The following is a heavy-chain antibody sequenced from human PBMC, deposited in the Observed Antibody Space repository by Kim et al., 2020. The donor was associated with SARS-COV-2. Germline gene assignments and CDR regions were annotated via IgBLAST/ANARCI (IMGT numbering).Heavy chain of an antibody. V-gene: IGHV3-21*01. Sequence: GGSLRLSCAASGFTFSSYSMNWVRQAPGKGLEWVSSISSSSSYIYYADSVKGRFTISRDNAKNSLYLQMNSLRAEDTAVYYCARERRIQLWQDYWGQGTLVTVSS. D-gene: IGHD5-18*01. CDR1: GFTFSSYS. J-gene: IGHJ4*02. CDR3: ARERRIQLWQDY. CDR2: ISSSSSYI.